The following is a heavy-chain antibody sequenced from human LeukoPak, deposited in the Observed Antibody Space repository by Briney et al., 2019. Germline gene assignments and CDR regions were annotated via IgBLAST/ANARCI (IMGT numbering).Heavy chain of an antibody. CDR2: IHYTGST. Sequence: SETLSLTCTVTGASISNYYCSWIRQPPGKGLEWIGYIHYTGSTNYNPSLKSRVTISVDTSKNQFSLKLRSVTAADTAVYYCARDWAGYSSGWYGNWFDPWGQGTLVTVSS. CDR1: GASISNYY. CDR3: ARDWAGYSSGWYGNWFDP. D-gene: IGHD6-19*01. J-gene: IGHJ5*02. V-gene: IGHV4-59*01.